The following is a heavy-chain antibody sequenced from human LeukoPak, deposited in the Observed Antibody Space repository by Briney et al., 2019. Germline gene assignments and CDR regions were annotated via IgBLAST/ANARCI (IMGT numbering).Heavy chain of an antibody. CDR1: GGSFSGYY. J-gene: IGHJ4*02. Sequence: SETLSLTCAVYGGSFSGYYRSWIRQPPGKGLEWIGEINHSGSTNYNPSLKSRVTISVDTSKNQFSLKLSSVTAADTAVYYCASGWVRTVFDYWGQGTLVTVSS. V-gene: IGHV4-34*01. CDR2: INHSGST. D-gene: IGHD4-23*01. CDR3: ASGWVRTVFDY.